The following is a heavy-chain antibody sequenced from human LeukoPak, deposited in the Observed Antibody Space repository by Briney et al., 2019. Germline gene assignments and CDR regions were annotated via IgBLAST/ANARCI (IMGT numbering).Heavy chain of an antibody. D-gene: IGHD3-22*01. CDR3: ARDGVSPMIEFDL. J-gene: IGHJ4*02. CDR1: GFTFSGYY. Sequence: ASVKVSCKASGFTFSGYYRYWLRQAPGQGLECMGWINPNSGGTGYAQKFQGRVTMTSDTSISTVYMELSGLTSDDTAVYYCARDGVSPMIEFDLWGQGTLVTVSS. CDR2: INPNSGGT. V-gene: IGHV1-2*02.